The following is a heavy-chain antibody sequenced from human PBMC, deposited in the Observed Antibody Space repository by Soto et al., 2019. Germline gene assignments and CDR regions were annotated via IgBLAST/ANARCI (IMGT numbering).Heavy chain of an antibody. J-gene: IGHJ4*02. CDR1: GVTVSSFA. D-gene: IGHD3-3*01. CDR2: ISGSGGST. V-gene: IGHV3-23*01. Sequence: GSLRLACVASGVTVSSFAMGWVRQAPGKGLEWVSTISGSGGSTYYADSVKGRLTISRDNSKNTLSLHINSLRAEETALYYCAKAETYDFWSGLHFAYWGQGTLGTVSS. CDR3: AKAETYDFWSGLHFAY.